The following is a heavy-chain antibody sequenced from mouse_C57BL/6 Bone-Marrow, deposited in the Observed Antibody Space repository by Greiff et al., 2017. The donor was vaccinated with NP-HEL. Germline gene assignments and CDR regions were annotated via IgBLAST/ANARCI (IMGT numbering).Heavy chain of an antibody. CDR2: IDPSDSYT. D-gene: IGHD4-1*01. J-gene: IGHJ2*01. CDR1: GYTFTSYW. V-gene: IGHV1-69*01. CDR3: ARELGPFCDY. Sequence: QVQLQQPGAELVMPGASVKLSCKASGYTFTSYWMHWVKQRPGQGLEWIGEIDPSDSYTNYNQKFKGKSTLTVDKSSSTAYMQLSSLTSEDSAVYYCARELGPFCDYWGQGTTLTVSS.